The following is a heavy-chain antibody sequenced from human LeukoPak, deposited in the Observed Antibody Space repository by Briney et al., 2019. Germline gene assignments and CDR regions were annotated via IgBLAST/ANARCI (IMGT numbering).Heavy chain of an antibody. CDR3: ARGEWYYNWFDP. D-gene: IGHD3-3*01. V-gene: IGHV4-31*03. CDR1: GGSISSGGYY. CDR2: IYYSGST. Sequence: SETLSLTCTVSGGSISSGGYYWSWIRQHPGKGLEWIGYIYYSGSTYYNPSLKSRVTISVDTSKNQFSLKLSSVTAADTAMYYCARGEWYYNWFDPWGQGTLVTVSS. J-gene: IGHJ5*02.